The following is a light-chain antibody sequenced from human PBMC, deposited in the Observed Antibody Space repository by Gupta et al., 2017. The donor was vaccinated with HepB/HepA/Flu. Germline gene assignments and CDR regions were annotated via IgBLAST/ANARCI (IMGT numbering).Light chain of an antibody. V-gene: IGLV2-14*03. CDR2: DVS. J-gene: IGLJ2*01. CDR3: SSYTSSSTLVV. CDR1: SSDVGGYNY. Sequence: QSALTQPASVSGSPGQSLTISCTGTSSDVGGYNYVSWYQQHPGKAPKLMIYDVSNRPSGVSNRFSGSKSGNTASRTISGLQAEDEADYYCSSYTSSSTLVVFGGGTKLTVL.